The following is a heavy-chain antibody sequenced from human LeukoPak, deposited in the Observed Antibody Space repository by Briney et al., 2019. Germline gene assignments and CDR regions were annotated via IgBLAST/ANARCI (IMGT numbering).Heavy chain of an antibody. J-gene: IGHJ5*02. CDR2: INPSGGST. D-gene: IGHD2-15*01. CDR1: GYTFTSYY. Sequence: GASLKVSSKASGYTFTSYYMHCVRQAPGQGLEWRGIINPSGGSTSYAQNFQGRVTMTRATPTSTVYMEMSSLRSKDRAVYACAREDCCGGSCTNWLDPWGQGTLVTVSS. CDR3: AREDCCGGSCTNWLDP. V-gene: IGHV1-46*01.